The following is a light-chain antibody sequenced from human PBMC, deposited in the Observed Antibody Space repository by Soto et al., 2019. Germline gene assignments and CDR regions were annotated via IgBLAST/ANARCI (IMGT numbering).Light chain of an antibody. CDR1: QSVSSY. CDR2: DAS. Sequence: EIVFTQSPATLSLPPGERGTLSCRASQSVSSYLAWYQQKPGQAPRLLIYDASNRATGIPARFSGSGSGTDFTLTISSLEPEDFAVYHCQQRSNWITFGQGTRLEIK. CDR3: QQRSNWIT. J-gene: IGKJ5*01. V-gene: IGKV3-11*01.